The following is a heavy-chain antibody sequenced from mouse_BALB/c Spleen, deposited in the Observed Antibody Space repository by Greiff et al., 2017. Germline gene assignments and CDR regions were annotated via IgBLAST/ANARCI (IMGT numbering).Heavy chain of an antibody. V-gene: IGHV1S135*01. CDR1: GYSFTSYY. Sequence: VQLQQSGPELMKPGASVKISCKASGYSFTSYYMHWVKQSHGKSLEWIGYIDPFNGGTSYNQKFKGKATLTVEKSSSTAYMHLSSLTSEDSAVYYCARKVYGSSLFDYWGQGTTLTVSS. CDR3: ARKVYGSSLFDY. J-gene: IGHJ2*01. CDR2: IDPFNGGT. D-gene: IGHD1-1*01.